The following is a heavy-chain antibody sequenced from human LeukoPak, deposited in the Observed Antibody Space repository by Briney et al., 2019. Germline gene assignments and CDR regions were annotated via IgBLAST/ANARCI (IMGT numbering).Heavy chain of an antibody. J-gene: IGHJ4*02. V-gene: IGHV4-34*01. CDR2: INHSGST. CDR3: ARAAIAAGIPY. Sequence: SETLSLTCAVYGGSFSGYYWSWIRQPPGKGLEWIGEINHSGSTNHNPSLKSRVTISVDTSKNQFSLKLSSVTAADTAVYYCARAAIAAGIPYWGQGTLVTVSS. D-gene: IGHD6-13*01. CDR1: GGSFSGYY.